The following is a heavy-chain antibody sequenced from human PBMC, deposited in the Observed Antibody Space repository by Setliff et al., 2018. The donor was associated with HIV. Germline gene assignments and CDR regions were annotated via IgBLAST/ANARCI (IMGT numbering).Heavy chain of an antibody. D-gene: IGHD2-2*01. CDR2: IYSDDYT. CDR1: GFTFSDYY. CDR3: ARRAYCSSTTCFDN. Sequence: PGGSLRLSCAGSGSGGSGFTFSDYYMRWVRQAPGKGLEWVSIIYSDDYTKYADSLKGRFTISRDTSKNTLYLQMNSLRAEDTAVYYCARRAYCSSTTCFDNWGQGTLVTVSS. V-gene: IGHV3-66*04. J-gene: IGHJ4*02.